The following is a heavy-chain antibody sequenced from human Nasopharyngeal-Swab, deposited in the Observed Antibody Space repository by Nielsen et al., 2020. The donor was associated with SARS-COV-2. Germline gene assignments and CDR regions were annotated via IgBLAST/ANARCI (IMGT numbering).Heavy chain of an antibody. CDR3: ARGQYCSSTSCYARGYYYYYGMDV. CDR2: ISSSSSYI. V-gene: IGHV3-21*01. CDR1: GFTFSSYS. D-gene: IGHD2-2*01. J-gene: IGHJ6*02. Sequence: GGSLRLSCAASGFTFSSYSMNWVRQALGKGLEWVSSISSSSSYIYYADSVKGRFTISRDNAKNSLYLQMNSLRAEDTAVYYCARGQYCSSTSCYARGYYYYYGMDVWGQGTTVTVSS.